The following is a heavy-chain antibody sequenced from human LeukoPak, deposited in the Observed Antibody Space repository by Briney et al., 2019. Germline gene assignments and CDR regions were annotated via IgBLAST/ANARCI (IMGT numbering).Heavy chain of an antibody. D-gene: IGHD3-10*01. J-gene: IGHJ5*02. CDR1: GGTFSSYA. CDR3: ARDLITMVRGVNFDP. V-gene: IGHV1-69*13. Sequence: SVKVSCKASGGTFSSYAISWVRQAPGQGLEWMGGIIPIFATANYAQKFQGRVTITADESTNTAYMELSSLRSEDTAVYYCARDLITMVRGVNFDPWGQGTLVTVSS. CDR2: IIPIFATA.